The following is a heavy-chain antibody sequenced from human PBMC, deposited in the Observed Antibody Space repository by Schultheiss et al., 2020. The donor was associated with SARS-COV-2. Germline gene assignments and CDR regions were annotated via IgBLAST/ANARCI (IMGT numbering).Heavy chain of an antibody. Sequence: GGSLRLSCAASGFSFSSYSMNWVRQAPGKGLEWVSYISSSSSTIYYADSVKGRFTISRDNSKNTLYLQMNSLRAEDTAVYYCAKAHGAYCSSTSCYRGDYWGQGTLVTVSS. CDR2: ISSSSSTI. CDR3: AKAHGAYCSSTSCYRGDY. CDR1: GFSFSSYS. V-gene: IGHV3-48*01. J-gene: IGHJ4*02. D-gene: IGHD2-2*01.